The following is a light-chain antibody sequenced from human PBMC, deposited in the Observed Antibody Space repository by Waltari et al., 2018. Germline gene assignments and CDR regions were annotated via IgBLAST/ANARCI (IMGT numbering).Light chain of an antibody. CDR3: QQYYTTPYS. Sequence: DIVMTQSPDSLALSLRERATINCKSSQSVLYNSNNKNYLAWYRQKPGQTPKLLIYWASTRESGVPDRFSGSGSGTDFTLTITSLQAEDVAVYYCQQYYTTPYSFGQGTKLEIK. CDR2: WAS. V-gene: IGKV4-1*01. CDR1: QSVLYNSNNKNY. J-gene: IGKJ2*03.